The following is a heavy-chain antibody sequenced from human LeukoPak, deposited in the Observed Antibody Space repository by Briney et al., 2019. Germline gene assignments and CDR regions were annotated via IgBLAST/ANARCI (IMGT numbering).Heavy chain of an antibody. Sequence: GRSLRLSCAASGFTFSSYGMHWVRQAPGKGLEWVAFIRNDGSNYYHADSVKGRFTISRDNSKNTLYLQMNSLRAEDTAVYYCANWGQYCSSTSCLSAFDIWGQGTMVTVSS. J-gene: IGHJ3*02. V-gene: IGHV3-30*02. CDR3: ANWGQYCSSTSCLSAFDI. D-gene: IGHD2-2*01. CDR2: IRNDGSNY. CDR1: GFTFSSYG.